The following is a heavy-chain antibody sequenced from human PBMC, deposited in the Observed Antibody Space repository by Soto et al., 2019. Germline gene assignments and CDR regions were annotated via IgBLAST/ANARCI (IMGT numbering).Heavy chain of an antibody. CDR3: ARDSIAVAGPFDF. V-gene: IGHV3-66*01. CDR2: IYSGGST. J-gene: IGHJ4*02. CDR1: GFTVSSNY. Sequence: GGSLRLSCAASGFTVSSNYMSWVRQAPGKGLEWVSVIYSGGSTYYADSVKGRFTISRDNSKNTLYLQMNSLRAEDTAVYYCARDSIAVAGPFDFWGQGTLVTVSS. D-gene: IGHD6-19*01.